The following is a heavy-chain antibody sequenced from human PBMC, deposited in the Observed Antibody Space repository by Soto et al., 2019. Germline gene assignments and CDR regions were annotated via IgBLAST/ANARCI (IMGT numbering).Heavy chain of an antibody. J-gene: IGHJ4*02. CDR2: INPSGGST. CDR3: ARPKIPNDSSGYYFYY. CDR1: GYTFTSYY. Sequence: VASVKVSCKASGYTFTSYYMHWVRQAPGQGLEWMGIINPSGGSTSYAQKFQGRVTMTRDTSTSTVYMELSSLRSEDTAVYYCARPKIPNDSSGYYFYYWGQGTLVTVS. D-gene: IGHD3-22*01. V-gene: IGHV1-46*01.